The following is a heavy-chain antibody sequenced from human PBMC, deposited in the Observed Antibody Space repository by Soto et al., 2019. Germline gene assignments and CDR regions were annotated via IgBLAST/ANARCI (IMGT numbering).Heavy chain of an antibody. Sequence: SETLSLTCTVSGGSISSGDYYWSWIRQPPGKGLEWIGYIYYSGSTYYNPSLKSRVTISVDTSKNQFSLKLSSVTAADTAVYYCARVGRGFGELSFDYWGQGTLVTVSS. D-gene: IGHD3-10*01. V-gene: IGHV4-30-4*01. CDR2: IYYSGST. J-gene: IGHJ4*02. CDR1: GGSISSGDYY. CDR3: ARVGRGFGELSFDY.